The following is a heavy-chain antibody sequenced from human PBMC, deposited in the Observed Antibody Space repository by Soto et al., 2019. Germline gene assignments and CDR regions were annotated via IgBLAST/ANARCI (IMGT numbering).Heavy chain of an antibody. J-gene: IGHJ6*02. CDR1: GGSISSSSYY. D-gene: IGHD3-9*01. CDR3: ASPYYDILTGYGYGMDV. Sequence: QLQLQESGPGLVKPSETLSLTCTVSGGSISSSSYYWGWIRQPPGKGLEWIGSIYYSGSTYYNPSLKSRVTISVDTSKNQFSLKLSSVTAADTAVYYCASPYYDILTGYGYGMDVWGQGTTVTVSS. CDR2: IYYSGST. V-gene: IGHV4-39*01.